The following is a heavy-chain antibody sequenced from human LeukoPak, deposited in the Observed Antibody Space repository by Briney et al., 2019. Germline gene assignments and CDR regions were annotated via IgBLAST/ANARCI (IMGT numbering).Heavy chain of an antibody. Sequence: SETPSLTCTVSGGSISSYYWSWIRQPAGKGLEWIGRIYTSGSTNYNPSLKSRVTMSVDTSKNQFSLKLSSVTAADTAVYYCAGTGYCSGGSCYSDYYGMDVWGQGTTVTVSS. V-gene: IGHV4-4*07. D-gene: IGHD2-15*01. J-gene: IGHJ6*02. CDR1: GGSISSYY. CDR2: IYTSGST. CDR3: AGTGYCSGGSCYSDYYGMDV.